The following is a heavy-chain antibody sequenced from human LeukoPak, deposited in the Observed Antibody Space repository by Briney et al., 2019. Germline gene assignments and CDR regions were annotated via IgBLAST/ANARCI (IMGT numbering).Heavy chain of an antibody. Sequence: GGSLRLSCAASGFTFSSYEMNWVRQAPGKGLECVSAISGSGGSTYYADSVKGRFTISRDNSKNTPYLKMNSLRAEDTAVYYCAKDAKPYYYDSSGYYYAGAFDIWGQGTMVTVSS. CDR3: AKDAKPYYYDSSGYYYAGAFDI. D-gene: IGHD3-22*01. J-gene: IGHJ3*02. V-gene: IGHV3-23*01. CDR2: ISGSGGST. CDR1: GFTFSSYE.